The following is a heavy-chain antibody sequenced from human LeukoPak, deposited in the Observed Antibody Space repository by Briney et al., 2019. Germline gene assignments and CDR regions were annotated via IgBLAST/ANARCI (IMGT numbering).Heavy chain of an antibody. CDR1: GFTFSSYA. CDR3: ARLVDVGNYYDSSGYLTPFDY. Sequence: PGGSLRLSCAASGFTFSSYATSWVRQAPGKGLEWIGSIYYSGNTYYNPSLKSRVTISVDTSKNQFSLKLSSVTAADTAVYYCARLVDVGNYYDSSGYLTPFDYWGQGTLVTVSS. J-gene: IGHJ4*02. D-gene: IGHD3-22*01. CDR2: IYYSGNT. V-gene: IGHV4-39*01.